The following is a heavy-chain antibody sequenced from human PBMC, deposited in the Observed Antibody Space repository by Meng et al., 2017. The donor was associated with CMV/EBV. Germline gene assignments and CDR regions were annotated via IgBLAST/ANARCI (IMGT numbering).Heavy chain of an antibody. Sequence: GESLKISCAASGFTFSSYSMNWVRQAPGKGLEWVSSISSSSSTIYYADSVKGRFTISRDNAKNSLYLQMNSLRAEDTAVYYCACYYYYGMDVWGQGTTVTV. V-gene: IGHV3-48*04. CDR3: ACYYYYGMDV. CDR1: GFTFSSYS. J-gene: IGHJ6*02. CDR2: ISSSSSTI.